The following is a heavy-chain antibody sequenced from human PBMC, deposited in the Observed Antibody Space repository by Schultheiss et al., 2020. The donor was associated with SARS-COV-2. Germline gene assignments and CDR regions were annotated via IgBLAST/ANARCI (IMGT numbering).Heavy chain of an antibody. CDR2: ISGSGGST. CDR3: ARGGSGWFREGTHPDWYFDL. J-gene: IGHJ2*01. D-gene: IGHD6-19*01. CDR1: GFTFSNYA. Sequence: GGSLRLSCAASGFTFSNYAMSWVRHAPGKGLEWVSAISGSGGSTYYADSVKGRFTISRDNSKTTLFLQMNSLRAGDTAVYYCARGGSGWFREGTHPDWYFDLWGRGTLVTVSS. V-gene: IGHV3-23*01.